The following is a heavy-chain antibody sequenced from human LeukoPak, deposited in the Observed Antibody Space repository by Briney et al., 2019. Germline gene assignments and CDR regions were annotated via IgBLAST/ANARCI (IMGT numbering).Heavy chain of an antibody. V-gene: IGHV7-4-1*02. Sequence: ASVKVSCKASGYTFTSYAMNWVRQAPGQGLEWMGWINTNTGNPTYAQGFTGRFVFSLDTSVSTAYLQISSLKAEDTAVYYCARTAARASIPPYYYYYYMDVWGKGTTVTVSS. J-gene: IGHJ6*03. CDR1: GYTFTSYA. CDR3: ARTAARASIPPYYYYYYMDV. CDR2: INTNTGNP. D-gene: IGHD6-6*01.